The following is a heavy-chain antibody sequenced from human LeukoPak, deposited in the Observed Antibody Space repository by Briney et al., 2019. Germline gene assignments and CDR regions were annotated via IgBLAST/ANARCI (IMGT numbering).Heavy chain of an antibody. V-gene: IGHV4-4*07. CDR2: IYTSGST. CDR1: DGSFSSYY. J-gene: IGHJ6*03. CDR3: ARDLGYSSSWYVGAGYYYYMDV. Sequence: LETLSLTCAIYDGSFSSYYWSWIRQPAGKGLEWIGRIYTSGSTNYNPSLKSRVTMSVDTSKNQFSLKLSSVTAADTAVYYCARDLGYSSSWYVGAGYYYYMDVWGKGTTVTISS. D-gene: IGHD6-13*01.